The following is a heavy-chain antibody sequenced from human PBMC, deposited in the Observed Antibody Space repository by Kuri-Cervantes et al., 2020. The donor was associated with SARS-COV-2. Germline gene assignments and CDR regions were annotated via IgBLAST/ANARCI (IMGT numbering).Heavy chain of an antibody. CDR3: ARDRVGADHWGYYMDV. D-gene: IGHD1-26*01. CDR2: IWYDGSNK. V-gene: IGHV3-33*08. J-gene: IGHJ6*03. CDR1: GFTFSSYG. Sequence: SLKISCAASGFTFSSYGMHWVRQAPGKGLEWVAVIWYDGSNKYYADSVKGRFTISRDNSKNTLYLQMNSLRAEDTAVYYCARDRVGADHWGYYMDVWGKGTTVTVSS.